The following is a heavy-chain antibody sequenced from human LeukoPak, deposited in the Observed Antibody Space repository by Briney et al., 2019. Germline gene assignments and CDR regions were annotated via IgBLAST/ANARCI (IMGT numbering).Heavy chain of an antibody. Sequence: SETLSLTCAVYGGSFSSYYWGWIRQPPGKGLEWIGSIYYSGSTYYNPSLKSRVTISVDTSKNQFSLKLSSVTAADTAVYYCARVGLIEPQRAFDIWGQGTMVTVSS. CDR1: GGSFSSYY. V-gene: IGHV4-39*07. J-gene: IGHJ3*02. CDR3: ARVGLIEPQRAFDI. D-gene: IGHD2-21*01. CDR2: IYYSGST.